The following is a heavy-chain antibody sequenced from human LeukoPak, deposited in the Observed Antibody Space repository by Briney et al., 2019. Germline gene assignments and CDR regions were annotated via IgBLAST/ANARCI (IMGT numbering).Heavy chain of an antibody. J-gene: IGHJ3*02. CDR3: ARGYYDFWSGPPLRARLNAFDI. CDR1: GGSISSYY. Sequence: SETLSLTCTVSGGSISSYYWSWIRQPAGKGLEWIGRIYTSGSTNYNSSLKSQVTMSVDTSKNQFSLKLSSVTAVDTAVYYCARGYYDFWSGPPLRARLNAFDIWGQGTMVTVSS. V-gene: IGHV4-4*07. CDR2: IYTSGST. D-gene: IGHD3-3*01.